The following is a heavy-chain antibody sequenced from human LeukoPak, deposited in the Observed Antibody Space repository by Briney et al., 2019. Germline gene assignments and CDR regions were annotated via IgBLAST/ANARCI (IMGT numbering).Heavy chain of an antibody. CDR1: RFTFSSYG. CDR3: AKDLRRIQLWSPPDY. J-gene: IGHJ4*02. V-gene: IGHV3-30*18. Sequence: PGRSLRLSCAASRFTFSSYGMHWVRQAPGKGLEWVAVISYDGSNKYYADSVKGRFTISRDNSKNTLYLQMNSLRAEDTAVYYCAKDLRRIQLWSPPDYWGQGTLVTVSS. CDR2: ISYDGSNK. D-gene: IGHD5-18*01.